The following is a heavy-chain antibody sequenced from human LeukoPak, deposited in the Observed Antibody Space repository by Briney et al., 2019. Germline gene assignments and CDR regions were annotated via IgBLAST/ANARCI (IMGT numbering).Heavy chain of an antibody. CDR2: ISSSSSTI. CDR1: GFTFSSYS. Sequence: PGGSLRLSCAASGFTFSSYSMNWVRQAPGKGLEWVSYISSSSSTIYYADSVKGRFTISRDNAKNSLYLQMNSLRAEDTAVYYCAREGNKTAAAGKGGFDYWGQGTLVTVSS. CDR3: AREGNKTAAAGKGGFDY. J-gene: IGHJ4*02. V-gene: IGHV3-48*01. D-gene: IGHD6-13*01.